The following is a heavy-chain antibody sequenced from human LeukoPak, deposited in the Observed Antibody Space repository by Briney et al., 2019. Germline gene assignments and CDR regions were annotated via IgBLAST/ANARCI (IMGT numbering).Heavy chain of an antibody. CDR3: AKSQMATMVRGVMIYYFDY. CDR2: LYSGGST. Sequence: PGGSLRLSCAVSGFTVSSNYMTWVRQAPGKGLEWVSILYSGGSTYYAESVKGRFTISRDNSKNTMYLQMNSLRAEDTAVYYCAKSQMATMVRGVMIYYFDYWGQGTLVTVSS. J-gene: IGHJ4*02. V-gene: IGHV3-66*01. D-gene: IGHD3-10*01. CDR1: GFTVSSNY.